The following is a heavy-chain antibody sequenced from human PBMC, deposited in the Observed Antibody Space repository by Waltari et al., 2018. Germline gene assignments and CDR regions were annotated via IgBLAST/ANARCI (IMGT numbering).Heavy chain of an antibody. CDR3: ARAIDKTDHFDF. V-gene: IGHV4-59*01. D-gene: IGHD3-16*02. Sequence: QVQLQESGPGLVKPSETLSLTCTVSGGSISSYYWSWIRQPPGKGLEWIGYIYYSGSTNYNPSLKSRVTISVDTSKNQFSLKLSSVTAADTAVYYCARAIDKTDHFDFWGQGTLVTVSS. CDR1: GGSISSYY. J-gene: IGHJ4*02. CDR2: IYYSGST.